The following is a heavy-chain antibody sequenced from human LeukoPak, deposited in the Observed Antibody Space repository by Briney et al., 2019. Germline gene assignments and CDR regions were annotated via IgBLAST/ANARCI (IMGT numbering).Heavy chain of an antibody. CDR2: IIPIFGTA. V-gene: IGHV1-69*05. D-gene: IGHD3-10*01. J-gene: IGHJ5*02. CDR3: AGDQGSGSYYNSAWFDP. Sequence: SVKVSCKASGGTFSSYAISWVRQAPGRGLEWMGGIIPIFGTANYAQKFQGRVTITTDESTSTAYMELSSLRSEDTAVYYCAGDQGSGSYYNSAWFDPWGQGTLVTVSS. CDR1: GGTFSSYA.